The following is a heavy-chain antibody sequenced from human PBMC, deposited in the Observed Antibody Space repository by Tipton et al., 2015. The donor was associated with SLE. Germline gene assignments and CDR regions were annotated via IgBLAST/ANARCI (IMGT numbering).Heavy chain of an antibody. J-gene: IGHJ4*02. CDR3: AGGSHYFDY. D-gene: IGHD3-16*01. CDR2: IKQDGSEK. V-gene: IGHV3-7*03. Sequence: SLRLSCAASGFTFSSHWMSWVRQAPGKGLEWVANIKQDGSEKYYVDSVKGRFTISRDNAKNSLYLQMNSLRAEDTAVYYCAGGSHYFDYWGQGTLVTVSS. CDR1: GFTFSSHW.